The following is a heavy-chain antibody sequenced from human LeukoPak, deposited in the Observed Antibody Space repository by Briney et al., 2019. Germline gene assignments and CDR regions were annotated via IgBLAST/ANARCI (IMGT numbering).Heavy chain of an antibody. V-gene: IGHV1-2*02. Sequence: GASVKVSCKASGYTFTGYYMQWVRQAPGQGLEWMGWINPNSGGTNYAQKFQGRVTMTRDTSISTAYMEPSRLRSDDTAVYYCAREFRLWSSFYYYYYMDVWGKGTTVTVSS. CDR3: AREFRLWSSFYYYYYMDV. CDR1: GYTFTGYY. CDR2: INPNSGGT. J-gene: IGHJ6*03. D-gene: IGHD5-18*01.